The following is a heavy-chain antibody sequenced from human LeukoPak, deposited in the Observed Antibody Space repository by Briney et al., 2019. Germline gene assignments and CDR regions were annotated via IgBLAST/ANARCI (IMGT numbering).Heavy chain of an antibody. CDR2: ISGSGGST. Sequence: GGSLRLSCAASGFTFSSYAMSWVRQAPGKGLEWVSAISGSGGSTYYADSVKGRFTISRDNSKNTLYLQMNSLRAEDTAVYYCATSKGDILTGYYNAAFDYWGQGTLATVSS. V-gene: IGHV3-23*01. D-gene: IGHD3-9*01. CDR3: ATSKGDILTGYYNAAFDY. J-gene: IGHJ4*02. CDR1: GFTFSSYA.